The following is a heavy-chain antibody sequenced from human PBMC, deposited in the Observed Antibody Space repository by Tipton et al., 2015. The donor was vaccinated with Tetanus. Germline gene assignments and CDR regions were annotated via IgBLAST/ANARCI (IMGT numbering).Heavy chain of an antibody. J-gene: IGHJ4*02. V-gene: IGHV1-69*13. CDR3: ARDYSIPYYFDY. CDR1: GYSFTSYG. CDR2: IIPIFGTA. D-gene: IGHD4-11*01. Sequence: QSGAEVKKPGASVKVSCTANGYSFTSYGISWVRQAPGQGLEWMGGIIPIFGTANYAQNFHDKVTITADESTSPAYMELSSLRSEDTAVYYCARDYSIPYYFDYWGQGTRVIVSS.